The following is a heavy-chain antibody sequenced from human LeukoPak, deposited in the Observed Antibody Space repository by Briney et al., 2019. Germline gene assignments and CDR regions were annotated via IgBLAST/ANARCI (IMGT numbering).Heavy chain of an antibody. CDR2: ISYDGSNK. CDR1: GFTFSSYA. D-gene: IGHD3-22*01. CDR3: ARATTYYYDSSALY. J-gene: IGHJ4*02. V-gene: IGHV3-30-3*01. Sequence: GGSLRLSCAASGFTFSSYAMHWVRQSPGKGLEWVAVISYDGSNKYYADSVKGRFTISRDNSKNTLYLQMSSLRAEDTAVYYCARATTYYYDSSALYWGQGTLVTVSS.